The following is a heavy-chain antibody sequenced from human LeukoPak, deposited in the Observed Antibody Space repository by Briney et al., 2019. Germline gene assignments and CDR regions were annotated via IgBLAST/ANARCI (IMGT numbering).Heavy chain of an antibody. V-gene: IGHV1-2*02. CDR3: ARGKDDSTGHYYAFDI. CDR2: ISPKSGDT. Sequence: APLKVSCKASGYSFSDNYVHWVRQAPGQGLEYMGWISPKSGDTNFSQRFKGRLTMTSDTSINTVYMEMRKLKSDDTAVYFCARGKDDSTGHYYAFDIWGHGTMVTVSS. D-gene: IGHD3-22*01. CDR1: GYSFSDNY. J-gene: IGHJ3*02.